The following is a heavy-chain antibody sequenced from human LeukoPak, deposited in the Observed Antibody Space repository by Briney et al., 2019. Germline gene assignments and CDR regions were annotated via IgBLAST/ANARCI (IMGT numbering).Heavy chain of an antibody. CDR1: GFTFSSYS. Sequence: GGSLRLSCAASGFTFSSYSMNWVRQAPGKGLEWVSSISSSSSYIYYADSVKGRLTISRDNAKNSLYLQMNSLRAEDTAVYYCAKDKPLEWCMDVWGKGTTVTVSS. CDR2: ISSSSSYI. D-gene: IGHD3-3*01. CDR3: AKDKPLEWCMDV. J-gene: IGHJ6*03. V-gene: IGHV3-21*01.